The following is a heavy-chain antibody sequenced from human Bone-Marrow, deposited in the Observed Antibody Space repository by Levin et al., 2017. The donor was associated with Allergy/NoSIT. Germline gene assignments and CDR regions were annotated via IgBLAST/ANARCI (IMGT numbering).Heavy chain of an antibody. CDR2: MYHSGST. CDR1: TYSISSGYY. D-gene: IGHD3-3*01. Sequence: SQTLSLTCTVSTYSISSGYYWGWIRQPPGKGLEWIGSMYHSGSTYYNPSLKSRITISIDTSNNQFSLKLSSMTAADTAVYYCARGITVFGVVLAVNDAFDIWGQGTMVTVSS. CDR3: ARGITVFGVVLAVNDAFDI. V-gene: IGHV4-38-2*02. J-gene: IGHJ3*02.